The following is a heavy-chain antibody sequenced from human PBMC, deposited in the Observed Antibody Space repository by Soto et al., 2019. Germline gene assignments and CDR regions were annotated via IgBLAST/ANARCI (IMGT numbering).Heavy chain of an antibody. Sequence: GGSLRLSCAASGFTFSSYAMSWVRQAPGKGLGWVSAISGSGGSTYYADSVKGRFTISRDNSKNTLYLQMNSLGAEDTAVYYCAKGGAGGVFDYWGQGTLVTVSS. CDR2: ISGSGGST. J-gene: IGHJ4*02. CDR1: GFTFSSYA. D-gene: IGHD3-16*01. CDR3: AKGGAGGVFDY. V-gene: IGHV3-23*01.